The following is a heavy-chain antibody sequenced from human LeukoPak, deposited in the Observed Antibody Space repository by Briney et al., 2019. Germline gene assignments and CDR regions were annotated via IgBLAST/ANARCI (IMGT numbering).Heavy chain of an antibody. CDR1: GFTFSSYG. V-gene: IGHV3-30*02. CDR3: AKGPEYQLLWRGGADY. CDR2: IRYDGSNK. D-gene: IGHD2-2*01. Sequence: PGGSLRLSCAASGFTFSSYGMHWVRQAPGKGLEWVAVIRYDGSNKYYADSVKGRFTISRDNSKNTLYLQMNSLRAEDTAVYYCAKGPEYQLLWRGGADYWGQGTLVTVSS. J-gene: IGHJ4*02.